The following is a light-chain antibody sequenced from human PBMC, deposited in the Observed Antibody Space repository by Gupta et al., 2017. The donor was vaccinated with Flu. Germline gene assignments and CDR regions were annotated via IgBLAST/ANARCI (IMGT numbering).Light chain of an antibody. J-gene: IGLJ3*02. CDR2: DDG. CDR1: NIGNKN. Sequence: GNNIGNKNVHWYQQKADEARVLIVQDDGDRHSEIPDRFARSNSGNTATLPLSRVEAGDEADYYGQVWDTSSDHPGVFGGGTKLTVL. V-gene: IGLV3-21*02. CDR3: QVWDTSSDHPGV.